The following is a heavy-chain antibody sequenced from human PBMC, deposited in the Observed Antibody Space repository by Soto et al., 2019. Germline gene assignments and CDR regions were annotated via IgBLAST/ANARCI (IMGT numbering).Heavy chain of an antibody. J-gene: IGHJ4*02. CDR3: ARQLDILTGYNY. Sequence: GESLKISCKGSGYSFISYWIAWVRQMPGKGLEWMGIIYPGDSDTRYSPYFQGQVTISADKSISTAYLHWTGLKASDTAMYYCARQLDILTGYNYWGQGTLVTVSS. D-gene: IGHD3-9*01. CDR2: IYPGDSDT. CDR1: GYSFISYW. V-gene: IGHV5-51*01.